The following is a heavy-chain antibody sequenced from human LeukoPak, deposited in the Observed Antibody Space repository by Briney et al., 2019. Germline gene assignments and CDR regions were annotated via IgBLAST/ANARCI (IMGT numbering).Heavy chain of an antibody. Sequence: ASVMVSCKASGYTFTGYYMHWVRQAPGQGLEWMGWINPNSGGTNYAQKFQGRVTMTRDTSISTAYMELSRLRSDDTAVYYCARGHPYGDYNFDYWGQGTLVTVSS. V-gene: IGHV1-2*02. CDR2: INPNSGGT. CDR1: GYTFTGYY. D-gene: IGHD4-17*01. CDR3: ARGHPYGDYNFDY. J-gene: IGHJ4*02.